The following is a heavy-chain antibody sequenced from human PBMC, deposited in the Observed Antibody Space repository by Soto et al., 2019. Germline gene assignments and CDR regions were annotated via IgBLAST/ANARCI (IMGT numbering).Heavy chain of an antibody. J-gene: IGHJ6*02. Sequence: DVQLEESGGGLVKPGGSLRLSCVASEFTFSVYSMNWVRQAPGKWLEWVSSISSGSSYIYYADSVKGRFTISRDNDKSSLFLHMNSLRVDDTAVYYCTRDRVKIRGGYYHYYGMDVWGQGTTVAVSS. CDR1: EFTFSVYS. CDR3: TRDRVKIRGGYYHYYGMDV. D-gene: IGHD3-10*01. V-gene: IGHV3-21*02. CDR2: ISSGSSYI.